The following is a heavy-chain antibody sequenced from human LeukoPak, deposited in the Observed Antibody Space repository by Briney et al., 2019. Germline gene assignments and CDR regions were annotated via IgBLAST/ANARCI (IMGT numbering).Heavy chain of an antibody. J-gene: IGHJ6*02. CDR1: GGSISSSSYY. D-gene: IGHD4-17*01. Sequence: SETLSLTCTVSGGSISSSSYYWGWIRQPPGKGLEWIGSIYYSGSTYYNPSLKSRVTISVDTSKNQFSLKLSSVTAADTAVYYCARHAGHGDYGRGYYYYYGMDVWGQGTTVTVSS. CDR3: ARHAGHGDYGRGYYYYYGMDV. V-gene: IGHV4-39*01. CDR2: IYYSGST.